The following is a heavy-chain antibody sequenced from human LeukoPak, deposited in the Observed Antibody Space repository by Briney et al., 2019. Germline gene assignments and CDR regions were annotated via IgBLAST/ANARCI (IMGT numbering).Heavy chain of an antibody. J-gene: IGHJ4*02. D-gene: IGHD3-22*01. CDR1: GFTFSSYS. V-gene: IGHV3-48*02. CDR2: ISSSSSII. Sequence: GGSLRLSCAASGFTFSSYSMSWVRRAPGKGLEWVSYISSSSSIIYYADSVKGRFTISRDNAKNSLYLQMNSLRDEDTAVYYCARDPYGYSQNYFDFWGQGTLVTVSS. CDR3: ARDPYGYSQNYFDF.